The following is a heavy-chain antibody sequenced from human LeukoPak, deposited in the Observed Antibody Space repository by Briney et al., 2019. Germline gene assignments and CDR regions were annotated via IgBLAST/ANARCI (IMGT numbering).Heavy chain of an antibody. Sequence: SVKVSCKASGGTFSSYAISWVRQAPGQGLEWMGRIIPILGIANYAQKFQGRVTITADKSTSTAYTELSSLRSEDTAVYYCAREGPNYDFWSGYHFDYWGQGTLVTVSS. J-gene: IGHJ4*02. CDR1: GGTFSSYA. CDR3: AREGPNYDFWSGYHFDY. D-gene: IGHD3-3*01. CDR2: IIPILGIA. V-gene: IGHV1-69*04.